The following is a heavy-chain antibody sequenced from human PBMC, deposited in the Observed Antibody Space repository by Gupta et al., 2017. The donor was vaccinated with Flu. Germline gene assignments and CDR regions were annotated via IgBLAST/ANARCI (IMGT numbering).Heavy chain of an antibody. Sequence: QVQLVESGGGVVQPGRSLRLSCAASGFTFSSYGMHWVRQAPGKGLEWVAVIWYDGSNKYYADSVKGRFTISRDNSKNTLYLQMNSLRAEDTAVYYCARDRIAARPSGEGTEYGMDVWGQGTTVTVSS. CDR3: ARDRIAARPSGEGTEYGMDV. CDR2: IWYDGSNK. CDR1: GFTFSSYG. D-gene: IGHD6-6*01. V-gene: IGHV3-33*01. J-gene: IGHJ6*02.